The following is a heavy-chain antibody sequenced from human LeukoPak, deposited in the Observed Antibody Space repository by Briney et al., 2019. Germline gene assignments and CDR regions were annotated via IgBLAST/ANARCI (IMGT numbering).Heavy chain of an antibody. CDR2: INSDGGST. J-gene: IGHJ4*02. V-gene: IGHV3-74*01. CDR1: GFTFSSYW. D-gene: IGHD5-24*01. CDR3: ARRIQGMAPYYFDY. Sequence: GGSLRLFCTASGFTFSSYWMHWVRQAPGKGLVWVSRINSDGGSTSYADSVKGRFTISRDNAKNTLYLQMKSLRAEDTAVYYCARRIQGMAPYYFDYWGQGTLVTVSS.